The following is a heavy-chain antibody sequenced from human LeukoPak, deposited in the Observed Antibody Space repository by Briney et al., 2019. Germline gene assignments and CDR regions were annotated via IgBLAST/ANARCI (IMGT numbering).Heavy chain of an antibody. CDR2: IYYSGST. CDR3: ARLSGGAWANWFDP. V-gene: IGHV4-59*01. Sequence: SETLSLTCTVSGGSISSYYWSWIRQPPGKGLEWIGYIYYSGSTNYNPSLKSRVTISVDTSKNQFSLKLSSVTAADTAVYYCARLSGGAWANWFDPWGQGTLVTVSS. D-gene: IGHD3-16*01. J-gene: IGHJ5*02. CDR1: GGSISSYY.